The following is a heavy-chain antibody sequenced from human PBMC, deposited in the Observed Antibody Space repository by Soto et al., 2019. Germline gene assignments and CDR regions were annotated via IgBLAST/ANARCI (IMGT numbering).Heavy chain of an antibody. J-gene: IGHJ4*01. CDR3: ARTKVVPAPTFDY. CDR2: ISAYNGNT. Sequence: QVQLVQSGAEVKKPGASVKVSCKASGYTFTSYGICWVRQAPGQGLEWMGWISAYNGNTNYAQKLQGRGTMTTDTSTSTAYRERRSLRSDDTAVYYWARTKVVPAPTFDYWGHGTLVTVS. CDR1: GYTFTSYG. V-gene: IGHV1-18*01. D-gene: IGHD2-2*01.